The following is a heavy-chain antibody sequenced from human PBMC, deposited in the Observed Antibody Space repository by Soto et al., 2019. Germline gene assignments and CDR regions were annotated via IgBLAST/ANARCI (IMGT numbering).Heavy chain of an antibody. J-gene: IGHJ6*02. CDR3: AIDCSGGRCYYDYGLDV. V-gene: IGHV4-61*01. CDR1: GGSVISESHY. CDR2: IFYSGST. Sequence: QVQLQEAGPGLVKPSETLSLTCTVSGGSVISESHYWSWIRQPPGKGPEWIGYIFYSGSTKYNPSLKRRVTISVNTYRTQFSLRLSSVTAADTAVYYCAIDCSGGRCYYDYGLDVWGRRTTVTVSS. D-gene: IGHD2-15*01.